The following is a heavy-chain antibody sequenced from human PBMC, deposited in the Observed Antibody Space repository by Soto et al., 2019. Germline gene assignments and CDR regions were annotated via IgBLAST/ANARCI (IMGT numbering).Heavy chain of an antibody. D-gene: IGHD3-10*02. V-gene: IGHV3-30*18. CDR2: ISYDGSNK. J-gene: IGHJ6*02. CDR3: AKDTHGFMSGYYGMDV. CDR1: GFTFSSYG. Sequence: GGSLRLSCAASGFTFSSYGMHWVRQAPGKGLEWVAVISYDGSNKYYADSVKGRFTISRDNSKNTLYRQMNSLRAEDTVGYYCAKDTHGFMSGYYGMDVWGQGTTVTVSS.